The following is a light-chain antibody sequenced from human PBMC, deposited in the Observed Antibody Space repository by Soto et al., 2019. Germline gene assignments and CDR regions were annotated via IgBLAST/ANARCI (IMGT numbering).Light chain of an antibody. J-gene: IGKJ5*01. CDR3: QQYNEWPIT. Sequence: ELMFTRSPAALSVSPQAISTLSCMSCQSVSSNIARYQQNPGQPPRLLIYRASTRATGISGRFSGSGSGTEFTLTITSLQSEDFAVYDCQQYNEWPITFGQGTRLEIK. CDR2: RAS. V-gene: IGKV3-15*01. CDR1: QSVSSN.